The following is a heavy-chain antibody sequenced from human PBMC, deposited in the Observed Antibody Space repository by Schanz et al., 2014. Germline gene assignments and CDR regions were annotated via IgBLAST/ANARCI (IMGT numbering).Heavy chain of an antibody. Sequence: EVQLVESGGSLVQPGGSLRLSCAASGFTFSTYAMSWVRQAPGKGPEWVSSLTGSGGGTYYADSVRGRFAISRDNSKNTLFLQMDSLRVEDTAVYYCARAQGVIRLYYGVDVWGQGTTATVSS. CDR1: GFTFSTYA. V-gene: IGHV3-23*04. J-gene: IGHJ6*02. CDR2: LTGSGGGT. CDR3: ARAQGVIRLYYGVDV. D-gene: IGHD3-10*01.